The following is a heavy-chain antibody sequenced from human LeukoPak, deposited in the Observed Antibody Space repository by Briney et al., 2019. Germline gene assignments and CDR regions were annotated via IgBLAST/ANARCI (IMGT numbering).Heavy chain of an antibody. CDR3: ARDGNSSGWYALYYMDV. CDR2: IYTSGST. Sequence: SETLSLTCTVSGGSISSGSYYWSWIRQPAGKGLEWIGRIYTSGSTNYNPSLKSRVTISVDTSKNQFSLKLGSVTAADTAVYYCARDGNSSGWYALYYMDVWGKGTTVTVSS. V-gene: IGHV4-61*02. J-gene: IGHJ6*03. CDR1: GGSISSGSYY. D-gene: IGHD6-19*01.